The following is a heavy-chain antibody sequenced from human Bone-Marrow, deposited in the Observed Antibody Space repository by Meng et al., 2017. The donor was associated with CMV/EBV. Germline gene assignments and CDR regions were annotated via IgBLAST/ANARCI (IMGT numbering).Heavy chain of an antibody. V-gene: IGHV1-69*10. CDR2: IIPILGIA. CDR3: TRERGYCSSINCFKEGMDV. D-gene: IGHD2-2*01. CDR1: GGTFSSYA. J-gene: IGHJ6*02. Sequence: SVKVSCKASGGTFSSYAISWVRQALGQGLEWMGGIIPILGIANYAQMFQGRVTITADKSTSTAYMELRSLRSDDTATYYCTRERGYCSSINCFKEGMDVWGQGSTVTVSS.